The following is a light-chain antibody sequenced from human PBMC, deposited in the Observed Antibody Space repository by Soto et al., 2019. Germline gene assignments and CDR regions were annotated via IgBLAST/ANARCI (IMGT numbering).Light chain of an antibody. CDR1: QSVSSSF. J-gene: IGKJ1*01. V-gene: IGKV3-20*01. Sequence: EILLTQSPATLSLSPGEGATLSCRASQSVSSSFLAWYQQQPGQAPRLLIYATSRRAPGIPDRFSGSGSGTAFTLTISRLEPEDFAVYSCHQFDSSLTFGQGTKVEIK. CDR2: ATS. CDR3: HQFDSSLT.